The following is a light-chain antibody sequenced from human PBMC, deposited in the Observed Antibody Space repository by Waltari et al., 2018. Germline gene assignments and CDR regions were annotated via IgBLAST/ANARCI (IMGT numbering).Light chain of an antibody. J-gene: IGLJ3*02. Sequence: QTVVTQEPSLSVSPGGTVTLTCALSSGSRSTTSYATWYQQTPGQAPRTLVYKANARASGVPDRVSGAILGNTAALTITGAQADDESEYYCALYMGSGMWVFGGGTRLTVL. V-gene: IGLV8-61*01. CDR2: KAN. CDR3: ALYMGSGMWV. CDR1: SGSRSTTSY.